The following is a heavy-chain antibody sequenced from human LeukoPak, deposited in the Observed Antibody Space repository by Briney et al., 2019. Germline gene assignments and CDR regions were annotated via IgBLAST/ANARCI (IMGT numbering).Heavy chain of an antibody. D-gene: IGHD6-13*01. J-gene: IGHJ5*02. CDR1: GVSISSGGYY. Sequence: SETLSLTCTVSGVSISSGGYYWIWMRQHPGKGLEGIGYIYYSGSTYYNPSLKSRVTISVDTSKNQFSLNLNSVTAADSAVYYGARGRGYSSSWYWFDHWGQGTLVTVSS. CDR2: IYYSGST. V-gene: IGHV4-31*03. CDR3: ARGRGYSSSWYWFDH.